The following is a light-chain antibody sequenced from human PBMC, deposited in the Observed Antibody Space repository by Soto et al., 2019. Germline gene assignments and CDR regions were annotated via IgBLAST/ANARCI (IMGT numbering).Light chain of an antibody. CDR3: QPGDT. V-gene: IGKV1-9*01. CDR2: AAP. Sequence: DIQLTQSPSFLSASVGDRVSITCRASQGISSYLAWYQQKPGKAPKLLIYAAPTLQSGVPSRFSVSGSRTDFSLTMSSLHPEDFATYYCQPGDTFGPATNLDI. CDR1: QGISSY. J-gene: IGKJ3*01.